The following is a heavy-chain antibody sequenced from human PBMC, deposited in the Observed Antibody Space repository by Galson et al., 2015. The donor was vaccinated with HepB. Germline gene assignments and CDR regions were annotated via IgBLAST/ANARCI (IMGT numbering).Heavy chain of an antibody. D-gene: IGHD2-2*01. V-gene: IGHV4-39*07. CDR1: GGSISSSSYY. CDR3: ARITWGTSSVYYYGMDV. Sequence: ETLSLTCTVSGGSISSSSYYWGWIRQPPGKGLEWIGSIYYSGSTYYNPSLKSRVTISVDTSKNQFSLKLSSVTAADTAVYYCARITWGTSSVYYYGMDVWGQGTTVTVSS. J-gene: IGHJ6*02. CDR2: IYYSGST.